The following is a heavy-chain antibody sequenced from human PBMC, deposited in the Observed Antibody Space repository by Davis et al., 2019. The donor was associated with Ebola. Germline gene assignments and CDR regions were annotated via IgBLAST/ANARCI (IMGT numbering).Heavy chain of an antibody. CDR1: GGSIRSSNHY. V-gene: IGHV4-39*01. CDR3: VRHSQGYSYGYPNWYYGMDV. Sequence: MPSETLSLTCSVSGGSIRSSNHYWGWIRQPPGKGLEWIGNIFYNGNTYYNPSLKSRVSMSIDTSANQFSLRVRSVTAADTAVYFCVRHSQGYSYGYPNWYYGMDVWGQGTTVTVSS. D-gene: IGHD5-18*01. CDR2: IFYNGNT. J-gene: IGHJ6*02.